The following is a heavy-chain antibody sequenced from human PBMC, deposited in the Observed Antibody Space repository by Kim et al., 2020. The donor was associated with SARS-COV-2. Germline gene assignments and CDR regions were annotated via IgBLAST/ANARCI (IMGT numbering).Heavy chain of an antibody. D-gene: IGHD3-16*01. Sequence: GGSLRLSCAASGFTFSTYGMSWVRQAPGKGLEWVSTISGSGGSTYYADSVKGRFTISRDNSNNTLYLQVNSLRVEDTAIYYCAKRGGDYLGQGTLVTVS. J-gene: IGHJ4*02. V-gene: IGHV3-23*01. CDR3: AKRGGDY. CDR1: GFTFSTYG. CDR2: ISGSGGST.